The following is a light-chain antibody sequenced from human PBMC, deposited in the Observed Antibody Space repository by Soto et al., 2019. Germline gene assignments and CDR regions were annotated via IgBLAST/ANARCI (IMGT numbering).Light chain of an antibody. CDR3: ASYAGSRTYV. J-gene: IGLJ1*01. CDR1: SDIGNYNL. CDR2: EVT. V-gene: IGLV2-23*02. Sequence: LTQPASVSGSPGQSVTISCSGSDIGNYNLVSWYQHLPGRAPKLLIFEVTMRPSGISDRFSGSKSASTASLTISGLQAEDEGDYYCASYAGSRTYVFGSGTK.